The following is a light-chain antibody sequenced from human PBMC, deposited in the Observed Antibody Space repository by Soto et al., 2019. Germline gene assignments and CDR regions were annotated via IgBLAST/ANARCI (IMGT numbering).Light chain of an antibody. J-gene: IGKJ2*01. V-gene: IGKV3-15*01. CDR1: QSVSSY. CDR3: QQYNHWPRT. Sequence: EIVLTQSPATLSLSPGERATLSCRASQSVSSYLAWYQQKPGQAPRLLIYDASTRATGVPARFSGSGSGTQFTLTISSLQSEDFAFYYCQQYNHWPRTFGQGTKLEIK. CDR2: DAS.